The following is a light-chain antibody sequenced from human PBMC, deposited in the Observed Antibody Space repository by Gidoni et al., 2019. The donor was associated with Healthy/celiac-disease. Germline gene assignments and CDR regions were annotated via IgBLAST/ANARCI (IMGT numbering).Light chain of an antibody. CDR2: AAS. CDR3: QQLNRYPFT. J-gene: IGKJ3*01. V-gene: IGKV1-9*01. CDR1: QGISSY. Sequence: DIQLTQSPSFLSASVGDRVTITCRASQGISSYVAWYPQKPGKAPTHLIYAASTLQSGVPPRFGGSGSGTELTLTISRLQPEDFATYYCQQLNRYPFTFGPGTKVDIK.